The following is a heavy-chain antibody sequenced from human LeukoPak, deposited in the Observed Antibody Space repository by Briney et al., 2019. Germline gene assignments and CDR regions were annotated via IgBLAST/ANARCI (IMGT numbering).Heavy chain of an antibody. J-gene: IGHJ4*02. CDR2: INPNSGGT. V-gene: IGHV1-2*02. CDR3: HVGYSGYDYNFDY. D-gene: IGHD5-12*01. CDR1: GYTFTGCY. Sequence: ASVKVSCKASGYTFTGCYMHWVRQAPGQGLEWMGWINPNSGGTNYAQKFQGRVTMTRDTSISTAYMELSRLRSDDTAVYYCHVGYSGYDYNFDYWGQGTLVTVSS.